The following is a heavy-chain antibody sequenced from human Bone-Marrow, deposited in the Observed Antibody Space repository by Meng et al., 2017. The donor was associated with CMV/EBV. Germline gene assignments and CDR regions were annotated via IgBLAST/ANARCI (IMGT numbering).Heavy chain of an antibody. Sequence: ASVKVSCKASGYTFTRYGISWVRQAPGQGLEWMGWISGDNSRRNYARKFQGRVSMTTDTSTSTAYMDLRSLRSDDTAVYYCARYHYFDNSGILKVHLDFWGQGTRVTGSS. CDR1: GYTFTRYG. CDR3: ARYHYFDNSGILKVHLDF. CDR2: ISGDNSRR. D-gene: IGHD3-22*01. V-gene: IGHV1-18*01. J-gene: IGHJ4*02.